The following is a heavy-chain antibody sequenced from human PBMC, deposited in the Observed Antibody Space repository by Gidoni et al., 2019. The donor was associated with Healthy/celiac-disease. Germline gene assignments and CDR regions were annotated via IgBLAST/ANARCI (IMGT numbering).Heavy chain of an antibody. CDR3: ARPRNYDSSGYQD. CDR1: GGSISRSSYY. J-gene: IGHJ4*02. Sequence: QLQLQESGPGLVKPSETLSLTCTVSGGSISRSSYYWGWIRQPPGKGLEWIGSIYYSGSTYYNPSLKSRVTISVDTSKNQFSLKLSSVTAADTAVYYCARPRNYDSSGYQDWGQGTLVTVSS. CDR2: IYYSGST. D-gene: IGHD3-22*01. V-gene: IGHV4-39*01.